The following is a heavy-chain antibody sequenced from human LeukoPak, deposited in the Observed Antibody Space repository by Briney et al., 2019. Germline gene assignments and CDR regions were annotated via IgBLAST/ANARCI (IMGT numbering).Heavy chain of an antibody. CDR2: INHSGST. V-gene: IGHV4-34*01. Sequence: SETLSLTCAVYGGSFSGYYRSWIRQPPGKGLEWIGEINHSGSTNYNPSLKSRVTISVDTSKNQFSLKLSSVTAADTAVYYCARGAGHYYYYYMDVWGKGTTVTVSS. D-gene: IGHD6-13*01. J-gene: IGHJ6*03. CDR1: GGSFSGYY. CDR3: ARGAGHYYYYYMDV.